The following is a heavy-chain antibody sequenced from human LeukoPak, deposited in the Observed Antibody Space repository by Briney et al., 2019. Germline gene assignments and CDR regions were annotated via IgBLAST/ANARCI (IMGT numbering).Heavy chain of an antibody. CDR2: IRYDGNNK. CDR3: GKVYYDFWSGPSLGAFDI. V-gene: IGHV3-30*02. Sequence: PGGSLRLSCAASGFTFSTYGMHWVRQAPGKGLEWVAFIRYDGNNKYYADSVKGRFTISRDNSKNMLFLQMNSLRAEDTAVYYCGKVYYDFWSGPSLGAFDIWGQGTMLTVSS. CDR1: GFTFSTYG. D-gene: IGHD3-3*01. J-gene: IGHJ3*02.